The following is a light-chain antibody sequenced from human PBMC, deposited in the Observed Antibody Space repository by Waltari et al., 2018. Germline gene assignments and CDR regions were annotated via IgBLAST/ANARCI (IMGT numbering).Light chain of an antibody. V-gene: IGLV3-1*01. Sequence: SYELTQPPSVSVSPGQTASITCSGDKLGDKYVCWYQQRPGQSPVLVIYQDAKRPSGIPDRFSGSNSGNTATLTISGTQAMDEADYYCQAWDSNSYVFGTWTKVTVL. CDR2: QDA. CDR1: KLGDKY. J-gene: IGLJ1*01. CDR3: QAWDSNSYV.